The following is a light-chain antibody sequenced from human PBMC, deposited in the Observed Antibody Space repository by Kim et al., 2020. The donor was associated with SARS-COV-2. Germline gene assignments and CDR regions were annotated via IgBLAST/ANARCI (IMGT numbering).Light chain of an antibody. CDR2: QAT. CDR1: KLGDKY. J-gene: IGLJ1*01. V-gene: IGLV3-1*01. Sequence: SVSQGQTASIPCYGDKLGDKYAYWYQQKPGHSPLLVIYQATKRPSGIPEQFSGSNARNTATLTISGTQAMDETDYYCQAWDSSSGFFRTGTKVTVL. CDR3: QAWDSSSGF.